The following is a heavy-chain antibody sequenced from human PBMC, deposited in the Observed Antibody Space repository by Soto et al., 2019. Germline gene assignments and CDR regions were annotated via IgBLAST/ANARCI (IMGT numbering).Heavy chain of an antibody. CDR2: ISYSGST. CDR1: GGSISSSF. Sequence: SETLSLTCSVSGGSISSSFWSWIRQPPGKELEWIGYISYSGSTTYNPSLKSRITLSVDASKNQFSLRVASVTAADTAVYYCARGHRAMEYYYYYGMDVWGQGTTVTVSS. CDR3: ARGHRAMEYYYYYGMDV. V-gene: IGHV4-59*01. D-gene: IGHD5-18*01. J-gene: IGHJ6*02.